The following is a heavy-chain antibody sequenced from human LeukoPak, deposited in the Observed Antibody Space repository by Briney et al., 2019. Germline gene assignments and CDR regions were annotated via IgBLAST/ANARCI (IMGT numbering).Heavy chain of an antibody. D-gene: IGHD3-9*01. CDR2: IDTDGSST. Sequence: GGSLRFSCAASGFTFSSYWRYWVRQAPGKGLVWVSRIDTDGSSTSYADSVKGRFTISRDNAKNTLYLQMNSLRADDTAVYYCAGVTGYLFYWGQGTLVTVSS. V-gene: IGHV3-74*01. CDR1: GFTFSSYW. CDR3: AGVTGYLFY. J-gene: IGHJ4*02.